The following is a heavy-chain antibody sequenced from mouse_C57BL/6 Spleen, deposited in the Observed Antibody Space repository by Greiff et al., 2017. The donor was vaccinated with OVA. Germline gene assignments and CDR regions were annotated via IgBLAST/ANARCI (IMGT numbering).Heavy chain of an antibody. CDR3: ARQNTDY. CDR2: ISSGSSTI. D-gene: IGHD5-2*01. CDR1: GFTFSDYG. V-gene: IGHV5-17*01. J-gene: IGHJ2*01. Sequence: DVKLQESGGGLVKPGGSLKLSCAASGFTFSDYGMHWVRQAPEKGLEWVAYISSGSSTIYYADTVKGRFTISRDNAKNTLFLQMTSLRSEDTAMYYCARQNTDYWGQGTTLTVSS.